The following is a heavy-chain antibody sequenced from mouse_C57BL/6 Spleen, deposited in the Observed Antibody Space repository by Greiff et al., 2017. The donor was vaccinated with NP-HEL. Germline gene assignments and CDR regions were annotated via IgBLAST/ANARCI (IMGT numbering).Heavy chain of an antibody. D-gene: IGHD3-2*02. J-gene: IGHJ3*01. Sequence: VQLQQSGAELVKPGASVKLSCTASGFNIKDYYMHWVKQRTEQGLEWIGRIDPEDGETKSAPKFQGKATITADTSSNTAYRQLSSRTSEDTAVYYCALGAAQAWFAYWGQGTLVTVSA. CDR3: ALGAAQAWFAY. CDR1: GFNIKDYY. CDR2: IDPEDGET. V-gene: IGHV14-2*01.